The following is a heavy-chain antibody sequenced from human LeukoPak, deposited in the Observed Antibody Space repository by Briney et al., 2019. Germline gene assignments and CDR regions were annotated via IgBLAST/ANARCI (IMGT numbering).Heavy chain of an antibody. CDR3: ARHGCSSTSCYTKYYYYYYGTDV. CDR2: IYYSGST. Sequence: SETLSLTCTVSGGSISSSSYSWGWIRQPPGKGLEWIGSIYYSGSTYYNPSLKSRVTISVDTSKNQFSLKLSSVTAADTAVYYCARHGCSSTSCYTKYYYYYYGTDVWGQGTTVTVSS. D-gene: IGHD2-2*02. J-gene: IGHJ6*02. V-gene: IGHV4-39*01. CDR1: GGSISSSSYS.